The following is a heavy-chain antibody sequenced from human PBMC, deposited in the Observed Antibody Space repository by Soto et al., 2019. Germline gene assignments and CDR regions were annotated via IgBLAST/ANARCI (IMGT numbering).Heavy chain of an antibody. CDR2: IWYDGSNK. CDR1: GFTFSSYG. CDR3: ARVVAGEFDY. Sequence: QVQLVESGGGVVQPGRSLRLSCAASGFTFSSYGMHWVRQAPGKGLEWVAVIWYDGSNKYYADSVKGRFTISRDNSKNTLYLKMNSLRAEDTAVYYCARVVAGEFDYWGQGTLVTVSS. J-gene: IGHJ4*02. V-gene: IGHV3-33*01.